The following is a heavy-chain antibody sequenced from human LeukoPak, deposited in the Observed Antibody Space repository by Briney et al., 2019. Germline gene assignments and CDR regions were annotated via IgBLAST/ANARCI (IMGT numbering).Heavy chain of an antibody. Sequence: KPSETLSLTCTVSGSSISSGYYWGWIRQPPGKGLEWIGNMHHSGNTYYSPSLRSRVTISVDTSKNQFSLKLSSVTAADTAVYYCARDYGDYGGGFDYWGQGTLVTVSS. CDR2: MHHSGNT. V-gene: IGHV4-38-2*02. J-gene: IGHJ4*02. CDR3: ARDYGDYGGGFDY. CDR1: GSSISSGYY. D-gene: IGHD4-17*01.